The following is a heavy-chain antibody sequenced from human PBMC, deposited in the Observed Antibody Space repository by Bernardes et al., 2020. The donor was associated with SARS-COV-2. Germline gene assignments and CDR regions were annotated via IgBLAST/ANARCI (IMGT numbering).Heavy chain of an antibody. CDR3: ARVDFSNLYYFDY. D-gene: IGHD4-4*01. V-gene: IGHV3-21*06. J-gene: IGHJ4*02. CDR2: SIKYR. Sequence: SIKYRNYSDSVSGRFTISRDNDKNSVSLQMNSLRAEDTAVYYCARVDFSNLYYFDYWGQGT.